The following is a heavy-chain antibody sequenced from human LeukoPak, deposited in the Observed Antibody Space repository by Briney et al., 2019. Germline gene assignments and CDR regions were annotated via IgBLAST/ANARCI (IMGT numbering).Heavy chain of an antibody. V-gene: IGHV1-2*02. D-gene: IGHD2-2*01. Sequence: ASVKVSCKASGYTFTSYAMNWVRQAPGQGLEWMGWINPNSGGTNYAQKFQGRVTMTRDTSISTAYMELSRLRSDDTAVYYCARPLQGPYCSSTSCLFDYWGQGTLVTVSS. CDR1: GYTFTSYA. CDR3: ARPLQGPYCSSTSCLFDY. J-gene: IGHJ4*02. CDR2: INPNSGGT.